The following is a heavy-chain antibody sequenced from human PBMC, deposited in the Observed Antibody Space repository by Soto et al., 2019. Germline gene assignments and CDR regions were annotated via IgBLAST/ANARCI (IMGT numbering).Heavy chain of an antibody. CDR3: ARDVASFGDYYYYGMDV. V-gene: IGHV4-4*07. CDR2: IYTSGST. CDR1: GGSISSYY. Sequence: QVQLQESGPGLVKPSETLSLTCTVSGGSISSYYWSWIRQPAGKGLEWIGRIYTSGSTNYNPSLKSRVTMSVDTSKNQFPLKLSSVTAADTAVYYCARDVASFGDYYYYGMDVWGQGTTVTVSS. D-gene: IGHD3-10*01. J-gene: IGHJ6*02.